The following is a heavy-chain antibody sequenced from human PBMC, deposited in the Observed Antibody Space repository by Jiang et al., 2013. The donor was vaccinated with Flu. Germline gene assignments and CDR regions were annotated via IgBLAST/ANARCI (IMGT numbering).Heavy chain of an antibody. CDR3: ARGYGLGSYATPDY. D-gene: IGHD3-10*01. CDR2: LNTANGDT. J-gene: IGHJ4*02. V-gene: IGHV1-3*04. CDR1: GYTFASYC. Sequence: SGAEVKKPGASVKVSCKASGYTFASYCIHWMRQAPGQRPDWLGWLNTANGDTKYSQKFQGRVTFTRDTSATSAYMDLRGLTLEDTAVYYCARGYGLGSYATPDYWGQGTLVAVSA.